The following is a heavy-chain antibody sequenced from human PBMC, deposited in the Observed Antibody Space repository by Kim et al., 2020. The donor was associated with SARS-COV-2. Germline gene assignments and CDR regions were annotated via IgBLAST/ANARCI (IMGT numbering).Heavy chain of an antibody. D-gene: IGHD4-17*01. CDR3: ATVTVDTNWFDP. V-gene: IGHV1-24*01. J-gene: IGHJ5*02. CDR1: GYTLTELS. CDR2: FDPEDGET. Sequence: ASVKVSCKVSGYTLTELSMHWVRQAPGKGLEWMGGFDPEDGETIYAQKFQGRVTMTEDTSTDTAYMELSSLRSEDTAVYYCATVTVDTNWFDPWGQGTLVTVSS.